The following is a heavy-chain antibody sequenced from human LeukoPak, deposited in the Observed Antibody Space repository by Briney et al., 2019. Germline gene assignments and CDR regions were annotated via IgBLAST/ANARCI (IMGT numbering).Heavy chain of an antibody. Sequence: GGSLRLSCAASGFNFSDYYMSWVRQSPGRGLEWISFFSSGDTNIKYADSVKGRSTISRDNAKNSLYLQMNSLRAEDTAVYFCAREIHSTGYYYAGGYMDVWGEGTTVTVSS. CDR1: GFNFSDYY. CDR2: FSSGDTNI. J-gene: IGHJ6*03. CDR3: AREIHSTGYYYAGGYMDV. D-gene: IGHD3-22*01. V-gene: IGHV3-11*04.